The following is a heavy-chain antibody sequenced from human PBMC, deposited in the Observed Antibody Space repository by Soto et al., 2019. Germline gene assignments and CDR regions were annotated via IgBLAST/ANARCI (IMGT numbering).Heavy chain of an antibody. J-gene: IGHJ6*02. Sequence: ASVKVSCKASGYTFTSYAIHWVRQAPGQRLEWMGWINAGNGNTKYSQKFQGRVTITRDTSASTAYMELSSLRSEDTAVYYCARASRLRLGELSSYYYYGMDVWGQGTTVTVSS. V-gene: IGHV1-3*01. CDR2: INAGNGNT. CDR3: ARASRLRLGELSSYYYYGMDV. D-gene: IGHD3-16*02. CDR1: GYTFTSYA.